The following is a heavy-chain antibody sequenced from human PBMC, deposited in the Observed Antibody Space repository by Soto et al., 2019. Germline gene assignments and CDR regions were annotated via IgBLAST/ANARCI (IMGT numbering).Heavy chain of an antibody. CDR3: ATEGRGDCGGDCYLDY. V-gene: IGHV1-69*02. CDR1: GGTFSSYT. J-gene: IGHJ4*02. Sequence: SVKVSCKASGGTFSSYTISWVRQAPGQGLDWMGRIIPFLGIAYYAQKFQGRVTITADKSTSTAYMELSSLRSEDTAVYYCATEGRGDCGGDCYLDYWGQGTLVTV. CDR2: IIPFLGIA. D-gene: IGHD2-21*02.